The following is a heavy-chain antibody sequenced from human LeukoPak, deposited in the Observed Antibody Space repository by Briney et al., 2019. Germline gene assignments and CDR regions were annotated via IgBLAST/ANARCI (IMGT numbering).Heavy chain of an antibody. Sequence: GGSLRLSCAASAFTFSSYTMNWVRQAPGKGLEWVSSISSSSGYIYYADSVKGRFTISRDDAKNSLFLQMNSLRAEDTAVYYCARDPALAITPYYFDYWGQGTLVTVSS. J-gene: IGHJ4*02. V-gene: IGHV3-21*01. CDR2: ISSSSGYI. CDR3: ARDPALAITPYYFDY. CDR1: AFTFSSYT. D-gene: IGHD5-12*01.